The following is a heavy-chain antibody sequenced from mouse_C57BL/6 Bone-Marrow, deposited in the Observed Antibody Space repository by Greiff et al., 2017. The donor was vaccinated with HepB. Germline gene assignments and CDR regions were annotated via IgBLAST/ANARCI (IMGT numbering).Heavy chain of an antibody. J-gene: IGHJ1*03. CDR1: GFTFSDFY. D-gene: IGHD2-3*01. CDR2: SRNKANDYTT. CDR3: ARDGYDGYYVYWYFDV. V-gene: IGHV7-1*01. Sequence: EVKLVESGGGLVQSGRSLRLSCATSGFTFSDFYMEWVRQAPGKGLEWIAASRNKANDYTTEYSASVKGRFIVSRDTSQSILYLQMNALRAEDTAIYYCARDGYDGYYVYWYFDVWGTGTTVTVSS.